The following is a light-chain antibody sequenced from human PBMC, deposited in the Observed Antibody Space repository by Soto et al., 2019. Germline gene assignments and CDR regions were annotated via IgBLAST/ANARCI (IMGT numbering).Light chain of an antibody. J-gene: IGKJ1*01. CDR3: HQYNYYRPT. Sequence: DIQVTQSPSTLSASVGDRVTITCRASQPISTWLAWYKEKPGKAPKLLIYDASSLEGGVPSRFSGSGSGTEFTLTISSLQPDDFATDYCHQYNYYRPTFGQGTKVEIK. CDR1: QPISTW. CDR2: DAS. V-gene: IGKV1-5*01.